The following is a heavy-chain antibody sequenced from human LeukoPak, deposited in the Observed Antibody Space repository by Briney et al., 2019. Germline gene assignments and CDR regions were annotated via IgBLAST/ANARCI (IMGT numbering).Heavy chain of an antibody. CDR3: ARDIDSSGWYRAFDI. V-gene: IGHV4-39*02. CDR2: IYYSGGT. J-gene: IGHJ3*02. Sequence: PSETLSLTCTVSGGSISSSSYYWGWIRQPPGKGLEWTGSIYYSGGTYYNPSLKSRVTISVDTSKNQFSLKLSSVTAADTAVYYCARDIDSSGWYRAFDIWGQGTMVTVSS. D-gene: IGHD6-19*01. CDR1: GGSISSSSYY.